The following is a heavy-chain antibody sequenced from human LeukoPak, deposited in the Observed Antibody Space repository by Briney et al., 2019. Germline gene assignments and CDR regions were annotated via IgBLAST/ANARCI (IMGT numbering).Heavy chain of an antibody. CDR3: ARVVPAAITNWFDP. Sequence: ETLSLTCTVSGGSISSYYWTWIRQPPGKGLEWIGYIYYSGSTNYNPSLKSRVTISVDRSKNQFSLKLSSVTAADTAVYYCARVVPAAITNWFDPWGQGTLVTVSS. D-gene: IGHD2-2*01. V-gene: IGHV4-59*12. J-gene: IGHJ5*02. CDR2: IYYSGST. CDR1: GGSISSYY.